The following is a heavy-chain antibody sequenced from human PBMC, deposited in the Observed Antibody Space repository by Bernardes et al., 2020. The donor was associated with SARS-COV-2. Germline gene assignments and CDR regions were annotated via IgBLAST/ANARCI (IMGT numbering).Heavy chain of an antibody. CDR1: GGSISSSSYY. D-gene: IGHD2-2*01. CDR3: ARHGPLLGYCSSTSCPPDYGMDV. V-gene: IGHV4-39*01. J-gene: IGHJ6*02. Sequence: SETLSLTCTVSGGSISSSSYYWGWIRQPPGKGLEWIGSIYYSGSTYYNPSLKSRVTISVDTSKNQFSLKLSSVTAADTAVYYCARHGPLLGYCSSTSCPPDYGMDVWGQGTTVTVSS. CDR2: IYYSGST.